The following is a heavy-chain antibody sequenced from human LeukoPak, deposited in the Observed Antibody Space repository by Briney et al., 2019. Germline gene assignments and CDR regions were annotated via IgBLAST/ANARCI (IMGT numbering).Heavy chain of an antibody. CDR2: ISGSGSRT. J-gene: IGHJ3*02. V-gene: IGHV3-23*01. Sequence: GGSLRLSCAASGFTFSSYAMSWVRQAPGKGLEWVATISGSGSRTYYADSVKGRFTISRDNSKNTLYLQMNSLRAEDTAVYYCAKNWDTGSYYHIGAFDIWGQGTMVTVSS. D-gene: IGHD1-26*01. CDR1: GFTFSSYA. CDR3: AKNWDTGSYYHIGAFDI.